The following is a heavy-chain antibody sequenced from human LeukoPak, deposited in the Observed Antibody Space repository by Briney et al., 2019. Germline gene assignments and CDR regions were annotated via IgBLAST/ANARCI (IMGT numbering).Heavy chain of an antibody. D-gene: IGHD2-8*01. J-gene: IGHJ4*02. CDR3: ARDTNGLAY. Sequence: GGSLRLSCAASGFTFSSHRMHWVRQAPGKGLVWVSCVSTDGSTTNYADSVKGRFTISRDNAKNTLYLQMNSLRVEDTAVYYCARDTNGLAYWSLGTRVTVSS. CDR2: VSTDGSTT. CDR1: GFTFSSHR. V-gene: IGHV3-74*01.